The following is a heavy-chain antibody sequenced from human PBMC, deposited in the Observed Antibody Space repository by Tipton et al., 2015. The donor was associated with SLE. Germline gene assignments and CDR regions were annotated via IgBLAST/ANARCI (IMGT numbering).Heavy chain of an antibody. CDR1: GGSFSGYY. V-gene: IGHV4-34*01. CDR3: ARPYSNYKWYFDL. CDR2: INHSGST. J-gene: IGHJ2*01. Sequence: TLSLTCAVYGGSFSGYYWSWIRQPPGKGLEWIGEINHSGSTNYNPSLKSRATISVDTSKNQFSLKLSSVTAADTAVYYCARPYSNYKWYFDLWGRGTLVTVSS. D-gene: IGHD4-11*01.